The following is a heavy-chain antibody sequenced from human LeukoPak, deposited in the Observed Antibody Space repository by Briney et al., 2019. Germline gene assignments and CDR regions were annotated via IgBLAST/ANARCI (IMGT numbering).Heavy chain of an antibody. CDR3: ASSGYCSGGSCLREFDY. CDR2: ISAYNGNT. V-gene: IGHV1-18*01. Sequence: ASVNVSCKASGYTFTIYGISWVRQAPGQGLEWMGWISAYNGNTNYAQKLQGRVTMTTDTSTSTAYMELRSLRSDDTAVYYCASSGYCSGGSCLREFDYWGQGTLVTVSS. J-gene: IGHJ4*02. D-gene: IGHD2-15*01. CDR1: GYTFTIYG.